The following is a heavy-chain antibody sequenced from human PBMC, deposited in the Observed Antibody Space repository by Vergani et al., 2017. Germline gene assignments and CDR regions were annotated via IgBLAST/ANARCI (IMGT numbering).Heavy chain of an antibody. CDR3: AGGWNGDYLDY. CDR1: GFTFSSYA. V-gene: IGHV3-30-3*01. CDR2: ISYAGSTK. J-gene: IGHJ4*02. Sequence: QVQLVESGGGVVQPGRSLRLSCAASGFTFSSYAMHWVRQAPGKGLEWVAVISYAGSTKYYADSVKGRFTISRDNSKITLYLQMNSLRAEDTAVYYSAGGWNGDYLDYWGQGTLVTVSS. D-gene: IGHD1-1*01.